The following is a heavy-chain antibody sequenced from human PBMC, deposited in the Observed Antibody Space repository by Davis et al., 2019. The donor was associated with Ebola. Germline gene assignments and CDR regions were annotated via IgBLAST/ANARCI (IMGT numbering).Heavy chain of an antibody. CDR3: TTPGGQDSGYDVFDI. D-gene: IGHD5-12*01. Sequence: ASVKVSCKVSGYTLTELSIHWVRQAPGKGLEWMGNFDPEDGEAIYAQKFQGRVTVTRDTSTTTVYMDLSSLRSEDTALYYCTTPGGQDSGYDVFDIWGQGTMVTVSS. V-gene: IGHV1-24*01. J-gene: IGHJ3*02. CDR1: GYTLTELS. CDR2: FDPEDGEA.